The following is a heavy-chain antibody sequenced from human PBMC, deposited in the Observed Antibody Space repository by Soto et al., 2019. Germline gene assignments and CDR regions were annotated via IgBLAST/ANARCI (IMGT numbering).Heavy chain of an antibody. CDR2: IRSKTNSYAT. V-gene: IGHV3-73*01. J-gene: IGHJ5*02. CDR1: GFTFSGSA. CDR3: TRDPRNYYDSSGSANWFDP. D-gene: IGHD3-22*01. Sequence: GGSLRLSCAASGFTFSGSAMHWVRQASGKGLEWVGRIRSKTNSYATAYAASVKGRFTISRDDSKNTAYLQMNSLKIEDTAVYYCTRDPRNYYDSSGSANWFDPWGQGTLVTVSS.